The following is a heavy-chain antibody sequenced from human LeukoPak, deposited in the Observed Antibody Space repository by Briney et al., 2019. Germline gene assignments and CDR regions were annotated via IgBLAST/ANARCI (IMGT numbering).Heavy chain of an antibody. CDR2: IYYSGST. CDR3: ARALQPGVYAFDI. D-gene: IGHD6-13*01. V-gene: IGHV4-59*01. Sequence: PSETLSLACTVSGVSISSYYWTGIRQPPGEGLEWIGYIYYSGSTNYNPSLKSRVTISVDTSKNQFSLKLSSVTAADTAVYYCARALQPGVYAFDIWGQGTMVTVSS. CDR1: GVSISSYY. J-gene: IGHJ3*02.